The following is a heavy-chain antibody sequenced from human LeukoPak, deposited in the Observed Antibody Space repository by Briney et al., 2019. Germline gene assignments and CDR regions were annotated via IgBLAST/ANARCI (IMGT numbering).Heavy chain of an antibody. D-gene: IGHD4-23*01. V-gene: IGHV4-31*03. J-gene: IGHJ3*02. CDR3: ARVTVVTGGAFDI. CDR2: IYYSGST. Sequence: SETLSLTCTVSGGSISSGGYYWSWLRQHPGKGLEWIGYIYYSGSTYYNPSLKSRVTISVDTSKNQFSLKLSSVTAADTAVYYCARVTVVTGGAFDIWGQGTMVTVSS. CDR1: GGSISSGGYY.